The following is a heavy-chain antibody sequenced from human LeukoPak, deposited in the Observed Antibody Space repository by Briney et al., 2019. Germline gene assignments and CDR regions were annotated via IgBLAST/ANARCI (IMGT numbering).Heavy chain of an antibody. Sequence: PSETLSLTCTVSGGSISSGGYYWSWIRQHPGKGLEWIGYIYYSGSTYYNLSLKSRVTISVDTSKNQFSLKLSSVTAADTAVYYCATPGRGYDFWRGPDAFDIWGQGTMVTVSS. D-gene: IGHD3-3*01. V-gene: IGHV4-31*03. J-gene: IGHJ3*02. CDR1: GGSISSGGYY. CDR3: ATPGRGYDFWRGPDAFDI. CDR2: IYYSGST.